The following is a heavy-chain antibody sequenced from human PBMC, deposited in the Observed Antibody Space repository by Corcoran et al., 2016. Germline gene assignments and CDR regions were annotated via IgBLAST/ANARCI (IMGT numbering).Heavy chain of an antibody. CDR1: GGSVSSGSYY. CDR2: IYYSGST. D-gene: IGHD6-19*01. Sequence: QVQLQESGPGLVKPSETLSLTCTVSGGSVSSGSYYWSWIRQPPGKGLEWIGYIYYSGSTNYNPSLKSRVTISVDTSKNQFSLKLSSVTAADTAVYYCARGPRGGSSGWYYFDYWGQGTLVTVSS. V-gene: IGHV4-61*01. CDR3: ARGPRGGSSGWYYFDY. J-gene: IGHJ4*02.